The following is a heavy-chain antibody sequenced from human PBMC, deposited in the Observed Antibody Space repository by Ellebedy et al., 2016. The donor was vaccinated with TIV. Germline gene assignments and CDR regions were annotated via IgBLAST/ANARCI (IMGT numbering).Heavy chain of an antibody. CDR3: ARSRGFSYGNDAFDL. Sequence: PGGSLRLSCVVSGFTFEDFAFHWVRQAPGKGLEWVSGINWSGATFGHADSVKGRFTISRDNAKNTLYLHMDSLRVDYMALYFCARSRGFSYGNDAFDLWGQGTVVIVSS. CDR1: GFTFEDFA. D-gene: IGHD5-18*01. V-gene: IGHV3-9*03. CDR2: INWSGATF. J-gene: IGHJ3*01.